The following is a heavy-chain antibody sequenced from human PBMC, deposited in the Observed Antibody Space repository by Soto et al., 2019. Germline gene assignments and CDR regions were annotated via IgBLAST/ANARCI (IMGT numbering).Heavy chain of an antibody. J-gene: IGHJ6*02. V-gene: IGHV1-69*01. CDR2: IIPIFGTA. CDR3: ARDGGDDYGDLYDDYYGMDV. CDR1: GGTFSSYA. Sequence: QVQLVQSGAEVKKPGSSVKVSCKASGGTFSSYAISWVRQAPGQGLEWLGGIIPIFGTANYAQKFQGRVTITADESTSTAYMELSSLRSEDTAVYYCARDGGDDYGDLYDDYYGMDVWGQGTTVTVSS. D-gene: IGHD4-17*01.